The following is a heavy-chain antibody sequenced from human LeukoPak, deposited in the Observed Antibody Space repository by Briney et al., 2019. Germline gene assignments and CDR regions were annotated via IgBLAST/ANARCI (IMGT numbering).Heavy chain of an antibody. Sequence: SETLSLTCAVSGYSISSGYYWGWIRQPPGKGLEWIGSIYHSGSTYYNPSLKSRVTISVDTSKNQFSLKLSSVTAADTAVYYCARDQGFMITFGGAHDYWGQGTLVTVSS. D-gene: IGHD3-16*01. CDR2: IYHSGST. J-gene: IGHJ4*02. CDR1: GYSISSGYY. V-gene: IGHV4-38-2*02. CDR3: ARDQGFMITFGGAHDY.